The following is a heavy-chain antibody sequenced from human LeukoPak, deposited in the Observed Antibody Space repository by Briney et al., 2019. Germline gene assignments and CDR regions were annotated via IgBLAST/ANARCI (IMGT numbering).Heavy chain of an antibody. Sequence: PSETLSLTCTVSGYSISSGYYWGWIRQPPGKGLEWIGSIYHSGSTYYNPSLKSRVTISVDKSKNQFSLKLSSVTAADTAVYYCASRGLYCTNGVCAYYFDYWGQGTLVTVSS. J-gene: IGHJ4*02. V-gene: IGHV4-38-2*02. CDR2: IYHSGST. CDR3: ASRGLYCTNGVCAYYFDY. D-gene: IGHD2-8*01. CDR1: GYSISSGYY.